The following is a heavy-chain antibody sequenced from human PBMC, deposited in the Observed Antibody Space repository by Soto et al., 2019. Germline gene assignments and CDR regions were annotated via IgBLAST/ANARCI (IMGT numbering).Heavy chain of an antibody. J-gene: IGHJ4*02. V-gene: IGHV3-13*01. CDR1: GFTFSGFD. D-gene: IGHD6-13*01. Sequence: QTGGSLRLPCEASGFTFSGFDMHWVRQPTGKGLEWVSSIGTAGDTYYAVSVKGRFTISRDNAKNSLSLQMNSLRAGDMAVYFCAKSQEIGTHFFDSWGQGTQVTVSS. CDR3: AKSQEIGTHFFDS. CDR2: IGTAGDT.